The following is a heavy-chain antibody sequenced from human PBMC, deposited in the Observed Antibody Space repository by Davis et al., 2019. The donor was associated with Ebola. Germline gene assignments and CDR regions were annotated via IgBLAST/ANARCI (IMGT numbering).Heavy chain of an antibody. V-gene: IGHV1-69*04. D-gene: IGHD6-13*01. CDR3: VRSNSWYGDY. CDR1: GYTFSNYG. Sequence: AASVKVSCKASGYTFSNYGFAWVRQAPEQGLEWMGRIIPILGIANYAQKFQGRVTITADESTSTAYMELSSLRSEDTAMYYCVRSNSWYGDYWGRGTLVTVSS. CDR2: IIPILGIA. J-gene: IGHJ4*02.